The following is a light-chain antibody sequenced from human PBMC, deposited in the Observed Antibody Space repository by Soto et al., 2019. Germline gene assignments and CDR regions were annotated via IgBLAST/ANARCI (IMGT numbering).Light chain of an antibody. J-gene: IGLJ3*02. V-gene: IGLV2-14*01. CDR1: SSDVGGYSY. CDR2: EVI. Sequence: QSALTQPASVSGSPGQSITISCTGSSSDVGGYSYVSWYQQYPGKAPKLMIYEVINRPSGVSNRFSGSKSGNTASLTISGLQADDEADYYCSSYTNSDTWVFAGGTKLTVL. CDR3: SSYTNSDTWV.